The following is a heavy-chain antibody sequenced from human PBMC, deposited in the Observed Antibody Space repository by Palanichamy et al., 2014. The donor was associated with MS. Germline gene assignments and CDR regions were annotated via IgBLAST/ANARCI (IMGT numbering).Heavy chain of an antibody. CDR3: ATYSDSGYLDL. CDR1: GGSISSGIYS. D-gene: IGHD5-12*01. CDR2: IYPTGNT. Sequence: QLQLQESGSGLVKPSQTLSLTCAVSGGSISSGIYSWSWIRQPPGKGLEWVGYIYPTGNTYYNPSLESRVTISADTSQNQFSLQLVSVTAADTALYYCATYSDSGYLDLWGQGALVTVSS. J-gene: IGHJ4*02. V-gene: IGHV4-30-2*01.